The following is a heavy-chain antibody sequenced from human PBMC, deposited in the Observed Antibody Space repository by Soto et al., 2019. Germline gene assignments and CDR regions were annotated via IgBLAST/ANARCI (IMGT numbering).Heavy chain of an antibody. J-gene: IGHJ4*01. CDR3: ARVYYGDSPAHRGVED. D-gene: IGHD4-17*01. CDR2: IWYDGSNK. CDR1: GFTFSSYG. Sequence: GGSLRLSCAASGFTFSSYGMHWVRQAPGKGLEWVAVIWYDGSNKYYADSVKGRFTISRDNSKNTLYLQMNSLRAEDTAVYYCARVYYGDSPAHRGVEDWVQRTPATVPS. V-gene: IGHV3-33*01.